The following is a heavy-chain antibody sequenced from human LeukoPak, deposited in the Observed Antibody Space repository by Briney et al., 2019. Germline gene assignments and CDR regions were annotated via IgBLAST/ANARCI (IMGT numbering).Heavy chain of an antibody. CDR2: ISSSSSYT. CDR3: ARDCIGSTSREGMDV. Sequence: GGSLRLSCAASGFTFSNYYMSWIRQAPGKWLEWVSYISSSSSYTNYADSVKGRFTISRDNAKNSLYMQMNSLRAEDTAVYYCARDCIGSTSREGMDVWGQGTTVTVSS. V-gene: IGHV3-11*05. D-gene: IGHD2-2*01. CDR1: GFTFSNYY. J-gene: IGHJ6*02.